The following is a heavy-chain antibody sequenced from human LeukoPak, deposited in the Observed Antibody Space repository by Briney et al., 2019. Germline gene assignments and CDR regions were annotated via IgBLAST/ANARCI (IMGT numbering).Heavy chain of an antibody. CDR1: GFTFSDYY. D-gene: IGHD2-2*01. Sequence: GGSLRLSSATSGFTFSDYYMSWIRQAPGKGLEWVSYISSSSSYTNYADSVKGRFTISRDNAKNSLYLQMNSLRAEDTAVYYCARGRGYCSSTSCYERAFDIWGQGTMVTVSS. J-gene: IGHJ3*02. V-gene: IGHV3-11*06. CDR2: ISSSSSYT. CDR3: ARGRGYCSSTSCYERAFDI.